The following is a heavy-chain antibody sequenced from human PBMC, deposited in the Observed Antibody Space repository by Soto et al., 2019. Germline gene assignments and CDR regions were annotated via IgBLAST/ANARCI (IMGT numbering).Heavy chain of an antibody. D-gene: IGHD1-1*01. Sequence: EVQLVESGGGLIQPGGSLRLSCAVSGFTFSTFNMNWVRQAPGKGLEWLSYISSLSTTIYYSDSVKGRFTISRDNAKNSLYLQMNSLRAEDTAVYYCARGRHHQLYNHMDVWGQGTTVTVSS. J-gene: IGHJ6*02. CDR3: ARGRHHQLYNHMDV. CDR1: GFTFSTFN. CDR2: ISSLSTTI. V-gene: IGHV3-48*01.